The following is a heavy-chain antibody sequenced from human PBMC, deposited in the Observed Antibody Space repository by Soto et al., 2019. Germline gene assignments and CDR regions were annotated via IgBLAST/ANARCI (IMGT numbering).Heavy chain of an antibody. D-gene: IGHD6-19*01. CDR2: IYSDGST. V-gene: IGHV3-53*02. J-gene: IGHJ5*02. Sequence: EVQLVETGGGLIQPGGSLRLSCAASGFTVSSNYMSWVRQAPGKWLEWDSVIYSDGSTYYADSVKRRFTISRDNSQNTLYLQINILRAEDTAVYYCARARIAVAGTGWFYPWGHGILVTVS. CDR3: ARARIAVAGTGWFYP. CDR1: GFTVSSNY.